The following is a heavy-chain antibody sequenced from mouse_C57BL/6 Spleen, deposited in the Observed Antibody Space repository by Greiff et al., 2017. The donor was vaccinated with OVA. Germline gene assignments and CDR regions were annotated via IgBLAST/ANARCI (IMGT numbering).Heavy chain of an antibody. CDR2: IYPGSGST. CDR3: ARSTTVDY. J-gene: IGHJ2*01. V-gene: IGHV1-55*01. Sequence: VQLQQPGAELVKPEASVKMSCKASGYTFTSYWITWVKQRPGQGLEWIGDIYPGSGSTNYNEKFKSKATLTVYTSSSTAYMQLSSLTSEDSAVYYCARSTTVDYWGQGTTLTVSS. D-gene: IGHD1-1*01. CDR1: GYTFTSYW.